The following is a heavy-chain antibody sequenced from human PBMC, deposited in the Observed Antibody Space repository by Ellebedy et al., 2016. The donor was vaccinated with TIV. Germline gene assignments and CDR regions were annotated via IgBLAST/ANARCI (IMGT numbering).Heavy chain of an antibody. J-gene: IGHJ4*02. CDR2: IKQDGSEI. CDR1: GFTFSNYW. CDR3: ARDKIVGATYFDY. D-gene: IGHD1-26*01. V-gene: IGHV3-7*01. Sequence: GESLKISXAASGFTFSNYWMSWVRQAPGKGLEWVANIKQDGSEIYYVDSVKGRFTISRDNAKNSLYLQMNSLRAEDTAVYYCARDKIVGATYFDYWGLGTLVTVSS.